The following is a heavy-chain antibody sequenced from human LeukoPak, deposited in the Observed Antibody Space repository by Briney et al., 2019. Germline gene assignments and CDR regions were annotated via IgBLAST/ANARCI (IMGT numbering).Heavy chain of an antibody. D-gene: IGHD3-16*02. V-gene: IGHV3-30*02. CDR2: IRYDGSNK. CDR1: GFTFSSYG. Sequence: GGSLRLSCAASGFTFSSYGMHWVRQAPGKGLEWVAFIRYDGSNKYYAYSVQGRFTISRDNSKNTLFLRMNGLRPEDTAVYYCAKSWGYTRPYYNYMDVWGKGTTVTVSS. CDR3: AKSWGYTRPYYNYMDV. J-gene: IGHJ6*03.